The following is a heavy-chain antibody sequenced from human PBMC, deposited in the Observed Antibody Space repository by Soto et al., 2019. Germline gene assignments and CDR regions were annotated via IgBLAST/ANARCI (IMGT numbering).Heavy chain of an antibody. J-gene: IGHJ4*02. Sequence: VQLLESGGGLVQPGGSLRRSCAASGFTFSSYAMSWVRQAPGKGLEGVSAISGSGGSTYYADSVKGRFTISRDNSKNRLYMQMGGLRAEDTAVYYCVKASGRGLRLRFYFEYWGQGNLVTVSS. CDR1: GFTFSSYA. CDR2: ISGSGGST. CDR3: VKASGRGLRLRFYFEY. D-gene: IGHD5-12*01. V-gene: IGHV3-23*01.